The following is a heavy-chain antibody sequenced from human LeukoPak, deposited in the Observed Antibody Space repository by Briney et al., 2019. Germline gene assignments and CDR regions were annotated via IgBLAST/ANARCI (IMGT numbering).Heavy chain of an antibody. J-gene: IGHJ6*02. CDR3: ARYCSGGRGYSGVDV. Sequence: PGGSLRLSCAASGFTFSSYGMHWVRQAPGKGLEWVAVISYDGSNKYYADSVKGRFTISRDNSKNTLYLQMNTLRAEDTAVYYCARYCSGGRGYSGVDVWGQGTTVTVSS. D-gene: IGHD2-15*01. CDR1: GFTFSSYG. V-gene: IGHV3-30*03. CDR2: ISYDGSNK.